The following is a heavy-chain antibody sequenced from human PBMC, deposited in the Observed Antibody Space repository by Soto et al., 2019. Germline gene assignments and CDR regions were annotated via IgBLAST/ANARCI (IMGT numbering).Heavy chain of an antibody. V-gene: IGHV4-34*01. Sequence: PSETLSLTCAVYGGSFSGYYWSWIRQPPGKGLEWIGEINHSGSTNYNPSLKSRVTISVDTSKNQFFLKLSSVTAADTAVYYCARARRLINNYYYYGMDVWGQGTKVTVSS. J-gene: IGHJ6*02. CDR1: GGSFSGYY. D-gene: IGHD3-16*01. CDR3: ARARRLINNYYYYGMDV. CDR2: INHSGST.